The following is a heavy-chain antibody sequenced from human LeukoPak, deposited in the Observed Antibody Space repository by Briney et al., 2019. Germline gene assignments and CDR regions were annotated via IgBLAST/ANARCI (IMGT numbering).Heavy chain of an antibody. D-gene: IGHD3-22*01. J-gene: IGHJ4*02. CDR1: GGSISSSSYY. V-gene: IGHV4-39*07. Sequence: NPSETLSLTCTVSGGSISSSSYYWGWIRQPPGKGLEWIGSIYYSGSTYYNPSLKSRVTISVDTSKNQFSLKLSSVTAADTAVYYCARDPRPAPHYYDSSGHPSYWGQGTLVTVSS. CDR3: ARDPRPAPHYYDSSGHPSY. CDR2: IYYSGST.